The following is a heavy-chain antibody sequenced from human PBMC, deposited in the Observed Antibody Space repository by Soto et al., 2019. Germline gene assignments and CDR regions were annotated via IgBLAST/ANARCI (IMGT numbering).Heavy chain of an antibody. V-gene: IGHV5-51*01. CDR3: AKTPSLDYFDSSGSYYHFDS. J-gene: IGHJ4*02. CDR1: GYSFRSYW. Sequence: GESLKISCKSFGYSFRSYWIAWVRQMPGKGLEWMGIIYPSGSDTRYSPPFQGQVTISVDKSIKTAYLQWSSLKASDTAMYYWAKTPSLDYFDSSGSYYHFDSWGQGTLVTVSS. CDR2: IYPSGSDT. D-gene: IGHD3-22*01.